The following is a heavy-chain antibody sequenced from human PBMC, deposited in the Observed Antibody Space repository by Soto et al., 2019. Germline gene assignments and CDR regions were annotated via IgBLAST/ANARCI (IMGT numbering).Heavy chain of an antibody. CDR3: LRDQRHWNEFADQ. V-gene: IGHV3-74*01. Sequence: EVQLVESGGGLVQPGGSLRLSCAASGFAFGSYRMHWVRQAPGKGLVWVSRISQDATIATQADSVKGRFTISRDNAKNTLYLQMNSLRADDTAVYYCLRDQRHWNEFADQWGQGTLVTVSS. J-gene: IGHJ4*02. CDR2: ISQDATIA. CDR1: GFAFGSYR. D-gene: IGHD1-1*01.